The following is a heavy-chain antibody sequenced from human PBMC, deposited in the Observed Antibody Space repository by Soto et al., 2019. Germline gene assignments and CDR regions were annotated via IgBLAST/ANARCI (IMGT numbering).Heavy chain of an antibody. Sequence: KASETLSLTCAVSGGSISSGGYSWGWIRQPPGKGLEWIGYIYHSGSTYYNPSLKSRVTISVDRSKNQFSLKLSSVTAADTAVYYCARLSGDDSSGWNPAPFFDYWGQGTLVTVSS. V-gene: IGHV4-30-2*01. CDR2: IYHSGST. J-gene: IGHJ4*02. CDR1: GGSISSGGYS. D-gene: IGHD6-19*01. CDR3: ARLSGDDSSGWNPAPFFDY.